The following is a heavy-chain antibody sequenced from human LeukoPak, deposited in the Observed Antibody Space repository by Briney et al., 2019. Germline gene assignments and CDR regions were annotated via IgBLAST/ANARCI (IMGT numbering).Heavy chain of an antibody. CDR1: GGSISSGSYY. CDR3: ASGLNWFDP. V-gene: IGHV4-61*02. CDR2: IYTSGST. J-gene: IGHJ5*02. D-gene: IGHD5-12*01. Sequence: PSQTLSLTCTVSGGSISSGSYYWSWIRQPAGKGLEWIGRIYTSGSTNYNPSLKSRVTISVDTSKNQFSLTLSSVTAADTAVYYCASGLNWFDPWGQGTLVTVSS.